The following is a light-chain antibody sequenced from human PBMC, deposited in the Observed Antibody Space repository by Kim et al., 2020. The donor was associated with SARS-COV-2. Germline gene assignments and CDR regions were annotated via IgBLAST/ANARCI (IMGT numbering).Light chain of an antibody. J-gene: IGKJ2*01. Sequence: DIVMTQSPDSLAVSLGERATINCKSSQSVLYSSNNKNYLAWYQQKSGQPPKLLIYWASTRESGVPDRFSGSGSGTDFTLTISSLQAEDVAVYYCQQYYTTPQTFGQGTKLEI. CDR3: QQYYTTPQT. V-gene: IGKV4-1*01. CDR1: QSVLYSSNNKNY. CDR2: WAS.